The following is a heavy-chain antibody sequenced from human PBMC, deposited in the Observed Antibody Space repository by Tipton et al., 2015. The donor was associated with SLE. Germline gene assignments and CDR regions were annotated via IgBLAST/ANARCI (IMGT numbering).Heavy chain of an antibody. CDR2: IYYSGST. D-gene: IGHD3-10*01. J-gene: IGHJ4*02. V-gene: IGHV4-38-2*01. CDR1: GYSISSSYY. CDR3: ARNGLSGLWFGESFSPFDY. Sequence: TLSLTCAVSGYSISSSYYWGWIRQPPGKGLEWIGSIYYSGSTYYNPSLKSRVTISVDTSKNQFSLKLSSVTAADTAVYYCARNGLSGLWFGESFSPFDYWGQGTLGNVSS.